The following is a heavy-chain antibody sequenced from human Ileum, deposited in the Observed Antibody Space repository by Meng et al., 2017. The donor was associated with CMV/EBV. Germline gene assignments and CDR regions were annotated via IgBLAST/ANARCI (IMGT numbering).Heavy chain of an antibody. CDR1: GFTFDDYT. J-gene: IGHJ4*02. Sequence: GESLKISCAASGFTFDDYTMHWVRQAPGKGLEWVSLMSWDGGSTYYADSVKGRFTISRDNSKDSLYLQMNSLRTEDTALYYCAKDMKQWLVGDELDYWGQGTLVTVSS. CDR2: MSWDGGST. CDR3: AKDMKQWLVGDELDY. V-gene: IGHV3-43*01. D-gene: IGHD6-19*01.